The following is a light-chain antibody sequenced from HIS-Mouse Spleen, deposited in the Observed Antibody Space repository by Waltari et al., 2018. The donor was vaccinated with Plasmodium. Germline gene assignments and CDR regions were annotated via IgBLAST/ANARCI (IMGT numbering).Light chain of an antibody. CDR2: WAS. Sequence: QSPDSLAVSLGERATINCKSSQRVLYSSNNKNYLAWYQQKPGQPPKLLIYWASTRESGVPDRFSGSGSGTDFTLTISSLQAEDVAVYYCQQYYSTPLTFGGGTKVEIK. J-gene: IGKJ4*01. CDR1: QRVLYSSNNKNY. CDR3: QQYYSTPLT. V-gene: IGKV4-1*01.